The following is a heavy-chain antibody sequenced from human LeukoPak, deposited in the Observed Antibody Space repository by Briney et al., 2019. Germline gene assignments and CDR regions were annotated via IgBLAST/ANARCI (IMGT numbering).Heavy chain of an antibody. V-gene: IGHV3-23*01. CDR2: ISGSDRST. Sequence: PGGSLRLSCAASGFTFSSDAMSWVRQAPGKGLGWGSAISGSDRSTYYADSAKGRFTISRDNSKNTLYMQLNSLRAEDTAVYYCAKDDDGSARYPPFHYWGQGTLVTVSS. CDR1: GFTFSSDA. CDR3: AKDDDGSARYPPFHY. D-gene: IGHD3-10*01. J-gene: IGHJ4*02.